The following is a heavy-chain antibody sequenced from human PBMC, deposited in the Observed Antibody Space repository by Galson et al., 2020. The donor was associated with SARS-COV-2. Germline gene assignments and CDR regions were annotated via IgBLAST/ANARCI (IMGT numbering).Heavy chain of an antibody. J-gene: IGHJ4*02. CDR1: GFTFSSYS. CDR3: ARDKGIMFISEYFDY. V-gene: IGHV3-21*01. Sequence: NSGGSLRLSCAASGFTFSSYSMNWFRQPPGKGLEWVSSITRSSRSMYYADPVKGRFTISRDNAKNSLYLQIDGLRADDTAVYYCARDKGIMFISEYFDYWGQGTLVTVSS. CDR2: ITRSSRSM. D-gene: IGHD2-8*01.